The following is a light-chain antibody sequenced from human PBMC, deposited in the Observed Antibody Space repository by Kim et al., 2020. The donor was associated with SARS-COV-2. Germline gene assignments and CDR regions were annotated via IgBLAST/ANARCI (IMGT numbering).Light chain of an antibody. J-gene: IGKJ1*01. CDR2: GAS. CDR3: QQYNNWWT. CDR1: QSVRTN. Sequence: SVSPGERVTLSCRASQSVRTNLAWYQQKPGQAPRLLIYGASTRATGIPARFSGSGSGTEFTLTISSLQSEDFALYYCQQYNNWWTFGQGTKVDIK. V-gene: IGKV3-15*01.